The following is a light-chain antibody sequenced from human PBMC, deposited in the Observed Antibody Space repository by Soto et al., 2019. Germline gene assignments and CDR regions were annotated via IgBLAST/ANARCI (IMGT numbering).Light chain of an antibody. CDR2: RTT. CDR1: QRVTSPY. CDR3: QQFGSSVT. V-gene: IGKV3-20*01. Sequence: EIVLIMSPAILFLSLGERPTLSCRASQRVTSPYLAWHQQKPGQAPRVLIYRTTTRATGTPSRIGGSGSGTDFTLTISRLEPEDLAECYCQQFGSSVTFGQGTRLEIK. J-gene: IGKJ5*01.